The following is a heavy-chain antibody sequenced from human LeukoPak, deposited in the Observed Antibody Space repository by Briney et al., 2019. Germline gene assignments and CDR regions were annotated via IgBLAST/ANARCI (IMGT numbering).Heavy chain of an antibody. V-gene: IGHV4-34*01. CDR2: INHSGST. CDR1: GGSFSGYY. CDR3: ARYSSGPAAPPPNLHYYYYYMDV. J-gene: IGHJ6*03. D-gene: IGHD2-2*01. Sequence: SETLSLTCAVYGGSFSGYYWSWIRQPPGKGLEWIGEINHSGSTNYNPSPKSRVTISVDTSKNQFSLKLSSATAADTAVYYCARYSSGPAAPPPNLHYYYYYMDVWGKGTTVTVSS.